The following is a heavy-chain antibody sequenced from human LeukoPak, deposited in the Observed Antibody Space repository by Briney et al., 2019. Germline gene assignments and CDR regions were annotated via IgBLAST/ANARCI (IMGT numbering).Heavy chain of an antibody. J-gene: IGHJ4*02. V-gene: IGHV1-69*01. D-gene: IGHD3-3*02. CDR2: IIPIFGTA. Sequence: EASVKVSCKASGGTFSSYAISWVRQAPGQGLEWMGGIIPIFGTANYAQKFQGRVTITADESTSAAYMELSSLRSEDTAVYYCARVLARVYWGQGTLVAVSS. CDR1: GGTFSSYA. CDR3: ARVLARVY.